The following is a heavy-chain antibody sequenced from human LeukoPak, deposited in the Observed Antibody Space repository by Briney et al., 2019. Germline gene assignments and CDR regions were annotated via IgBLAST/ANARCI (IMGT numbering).Heavy chain of an antibody. J-gene: IGHJ6*02. Sequence: LGGSLRLSCAASGAASGFIFSGYAMHWVRQAPGKGLEWVAIISYDGSNEYYAGSVRGRFIISRDNSRDTIYLQMSSLRVKDTAVYYCASGYDFWSGYPPAQYSMDVWGQGTTVTVSS. D-gene: IGHD3-3*01. CDR1: GFIFSGYA. CDR3: ASGYDFWSGYPPAQYSMDV. CDR2: ISYDGSNE. V-gene: IGHV3-30-3*01.